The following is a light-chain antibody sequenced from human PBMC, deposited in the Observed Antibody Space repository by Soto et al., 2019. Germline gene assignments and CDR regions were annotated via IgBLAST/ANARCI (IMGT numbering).Light chain of an antibody. Sequence: DIQMTQSPSSLSASVGDRVTITCQASQDISNYLNWFQQKPGKAPKLLIYDASNLETVVPSRFNGSGSGTDFTFTIRSLQPEDIATYYCQQYDNLPHTFGQGTKLEIK. CDR2: DAS. CDR1: QDISNY. V-gene: IGKV1-33*01. J-gene: IGKJ2*01. CDR3: QQYDNLPHT.